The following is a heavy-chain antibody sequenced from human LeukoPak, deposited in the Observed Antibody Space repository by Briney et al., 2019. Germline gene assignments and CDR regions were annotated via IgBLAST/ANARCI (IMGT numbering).Heavy chain of an antibody. CDR3: ARQFCSGGSCYSGDFFDY. J-gene: IGHJ4*02. CDR2: INPNSGDT. D-gene: IGHD2-15*01. CDR1: GYTLTGYH. V-gene: IGHV1-2*02. Sequence: ASVKVSCKTSGYTLTGYHMHWLRQAPGQGLEWMGWINPNSGDTNFAQKFQGRVSMTRDTSISTAYMELSRLRSDDTAVYYCARQFCSGGSCYSGDFFDYRGQGTLVTVSS.